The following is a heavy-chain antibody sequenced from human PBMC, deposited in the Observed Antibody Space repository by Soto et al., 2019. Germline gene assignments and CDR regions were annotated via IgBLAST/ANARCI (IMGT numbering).Heavy chain of an antibody. V-gene: IGHV3-11*01. CDR3: ASLPYSSSWYAFDI. D-gene: IGHD6-13*01. J-gene: IGHJ3*02. CDR1: GFTFSDYY. CDR2: ISSSGSTI. Sequence: GGSLRLSCAASGFTFSDYYMSWIRQAPGKGLEWVSYISSSGSTIYYADSVKGRFTISRDNAKNSLYLQMNSLRAEDTAVYYCASLPYSSSWYAFDIWGQGTMDTVSS.